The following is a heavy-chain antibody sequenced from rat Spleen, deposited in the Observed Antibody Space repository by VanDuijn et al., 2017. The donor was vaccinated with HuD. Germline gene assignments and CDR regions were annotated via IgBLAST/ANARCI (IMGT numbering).Heavy chain of an antibody. CDR3: ARHTPFNYGTVGDY. J-gene: IGHJ2*01. Sequence: EVQLVESGGGLVQPGRSLKLSCAASGFTFSDYNMAWVRQAPKKGLEWVASISYEGSSTYYGDSVKGRFTISRDNAKSTLYLQMDSLRSEDTATYYCARHTPFNYGTVGDYWGQGVMVTVSS. D-gene: IGHD1-11*01. CDR2: ISYEGSST. CDR1: GFTFSDYN. V-gene: IGHV5-22*01.